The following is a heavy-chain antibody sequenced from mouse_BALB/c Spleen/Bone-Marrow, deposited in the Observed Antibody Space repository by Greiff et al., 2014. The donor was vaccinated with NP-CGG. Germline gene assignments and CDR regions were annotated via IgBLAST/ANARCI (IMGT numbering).Heavy chain of an antibody. V-gene: IGHV5-6*01. CDR3: ASITTGSYWYFDV. D-gene: IGHD1-2*01. CDR2: ISSGGSYT. CDR1: GFTFSSYG. Sequence: EVMLVESGGDLVKPGGSLKLSCAASGFTFSSYGMSWVRQTPDKRLEWVATISSGGSYTYYPDSVKGRFTISRDNPKNTLYLEMSSLRSEDTAMYYCASITTGSYWYFDVWGAGTTVTVSS. J-gene: IGHJ1*01.